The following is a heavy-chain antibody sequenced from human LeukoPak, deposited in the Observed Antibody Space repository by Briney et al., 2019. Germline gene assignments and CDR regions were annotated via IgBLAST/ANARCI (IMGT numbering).Heavy chain of an antibody. CDR1: GGSLNSYY. CDR2: IYYSGST. Sequence: PSETLSLTCTVSGGSLNSYYWSWIRQPPGKGLEWMGYIYYSGSTNYNPSLKSRVTISLDTSKNQFSLKLTPVTAVDTAVYYCARVWFGDPSGAFDIWGQGTMVTVSS. V-gene: IGHV4-59*08. D-gene: IGHD3-10*01. CDR3: ARVWFGDPSGAFDI. J-gene: IGHJ3*02.